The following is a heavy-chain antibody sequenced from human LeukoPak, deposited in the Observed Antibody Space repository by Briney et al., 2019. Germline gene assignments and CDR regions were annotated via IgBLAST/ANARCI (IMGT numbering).Heavy chain of an antibody. V-gene: IGHV3-49*03. J-gene: IGHJ3*02. D-gene: IGHD4-17*01. CDR3: TRDGDYLDDAFDI. CDR2: IRSKAYGGTT. CDR1: GFTFGDYA. Sequence: GGSLRLSCTASGFTFGDYAMSWFRQAPGKGLEWVGFIRSKAYGGTTEYAASVKGRFTISRDDSKSIAYLQMNSLKTEDTAVYYCTRDGDYLDDAFDIWGQGTMATVSS.